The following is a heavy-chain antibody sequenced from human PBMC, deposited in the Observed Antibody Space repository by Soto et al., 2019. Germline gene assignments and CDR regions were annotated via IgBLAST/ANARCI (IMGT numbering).Heavy chain of an antibody. V-gene: IGHV3-23*01. CDR1: GFTFSSYA. CDR3: AKVSWGLVGATLFDY. Sequence: PGGSLRLSCAASGFTFSSYAMSWVRQAPGKGLEWVSSISNTDGRSYYADSVKGRFTISRDNSKNTLYLQMNSLRVDDTAVYYCAKVSWGLVGATLFDYWGQGTLVTVSS. D-gene: IGHD1-26*01. CDR2: ISNTDGRS. J-gene: IGHJ4*02.